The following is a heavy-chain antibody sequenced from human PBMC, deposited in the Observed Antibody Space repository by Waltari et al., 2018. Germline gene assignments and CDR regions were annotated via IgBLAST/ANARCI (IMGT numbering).Heavy chain of an antibody. CDR1: GYIFNDYY. V-gene: IGHV1-2*02. CDR2: NNPNGGAT. Sequence: QVDLVQSGPEVKKPGASVKVSCKTSGYIFNDYYLHWVRRAPGQGLEWLGWNNPNGGATYYAPKFRDRVTITTDTSIRTVYMHLTSLTSDDTALYFCARLSEYWGQGTLITVSS. J-gene: IGHJ4*02. CDR3: ARLSEY.